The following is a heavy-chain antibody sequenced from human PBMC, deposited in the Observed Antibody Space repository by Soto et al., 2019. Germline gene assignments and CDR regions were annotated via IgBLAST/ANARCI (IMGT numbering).Heavy chain of an antibody. V-gene: IGHV1-2*02. CDR2: INPKSGVT. CDR3: ARGDVNWFDP. Sequence: GASVKVSCKASGYSFIGYYMHWVRQAPGQGLEWMGWINPKSGVTNYAQKFQGRVTMTRDTSITTAYTELSSLRSDDTAVYYCARGDVNWFDPWGQGTLVTVSS. CDR1: GYSFIGYY. D-gene: IGHD2-21*02. J-gene: IGHJ5*02.